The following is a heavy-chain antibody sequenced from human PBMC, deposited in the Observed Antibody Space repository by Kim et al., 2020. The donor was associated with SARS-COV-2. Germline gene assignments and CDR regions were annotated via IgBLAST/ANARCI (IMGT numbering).Heavy chain of an antibody. J-gene: IGHJ5*02. V-gene: IGHV3-64D*09. Sequence: DSVKGRFTISRDNSKNTLYLQMSSLRAEDTAVYYCVKGNLIRFLEWYDSSWGQGTLVTVSS. D-gene: IGHD3-3*01. CDR3: VKGNLIRFLEWYDSS.